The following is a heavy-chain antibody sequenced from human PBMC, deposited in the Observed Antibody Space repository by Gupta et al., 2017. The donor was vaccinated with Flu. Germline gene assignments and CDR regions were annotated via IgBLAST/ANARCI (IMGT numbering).Heavy chain of an antibody. Sequence: EAQLLESGGAFVQPGGSLRLSCAASGFTEITFRTYDVSWVRQAPGKGLEWVSSISGDGDSTYSPDSIKGRFTISRDNSKNTLYLQMNSLRAEDTAVYYCARLQLPRDDAFEIWGQGTTVTVSS. J-gene: IGHJ3*02. V-gene: IGHV3-23*01. CDR1: GFTEITFRTYD. D-gene: IGHD4-11*01. CDR2: ISGDGDST. CDR3: ARLQLPRDDAFEI.